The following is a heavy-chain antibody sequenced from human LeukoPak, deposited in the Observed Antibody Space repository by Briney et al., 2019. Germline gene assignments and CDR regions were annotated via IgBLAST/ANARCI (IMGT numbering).Heavy chain of an antibody. CDR3: ARHFGT. J-gene: IGHJ4*02. CDR2: IYYSGST. D-gene: IGHD3/OR15-3a*01. CDR1: GFTFTSYS. Sequence: LRLSCAASGFTFTSYSMNWVRQAPGKGLEWIGSIYYSGSTYYNPSLKSRVTISVDTSKNQFSLKLRSVTAADTAVYYCARHFGTWGQGTLGTVSS. V-gene: IGHV4-30-2*03.